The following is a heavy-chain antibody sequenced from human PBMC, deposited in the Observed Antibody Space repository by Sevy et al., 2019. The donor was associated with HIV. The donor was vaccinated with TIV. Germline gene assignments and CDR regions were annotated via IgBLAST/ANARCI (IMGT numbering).Heavy chain of an antibody. J-gene: IGHJ3*02. V-gene: IGHV3-30*04. CDR3: ARFPPERAFDI. CDR1: GLPFSSYA. CDR2: ISYDARNE. Sequence: GGSLRLSCAASGLPFSSYAMHWVRQGPGKGLEWVAVISYDARNEAYADSVKGRFTISRDNSKNTLYLQMNSLRAEDTAVHYCARFPPERAFDIWGQGTMVTVSS.